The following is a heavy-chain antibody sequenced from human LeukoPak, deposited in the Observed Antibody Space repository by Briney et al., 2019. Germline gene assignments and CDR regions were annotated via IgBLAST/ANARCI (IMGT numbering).Heavy chain of an antibody. V-gene: IGHV3-66*01. J-gene: IGHJ3*02. D-gene: IGHD4-23*01. Sequence: GGSLRLSCAASEFSVGSNYMTWVRQAPGKGLEWVSLIYSGGSTYYADSVKGRFTISRDNSKNTLYLQMNSLRAEDTAVYYCARDGDYGGDAFDIWGQGTMVTVSS. CDR2: IYSGGST. CDR1: EFSVGSNY. CDR3: ARDGDYGGDAFDI.